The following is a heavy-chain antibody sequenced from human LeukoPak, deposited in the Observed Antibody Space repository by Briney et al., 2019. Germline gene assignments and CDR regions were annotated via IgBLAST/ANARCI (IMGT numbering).Heavy chain of an antibody. Sequence: PGGSLRLSCAASGFTFDDYAMHWVRQAPGKGLEWVAVIWYDGSNKYYADSVKGRFTISRDNSKNTLYLQMNSLRAEDTAVYYCARELGYYDSSGYPEYWGQGTLVTVSS. D-gene: IGHD3-22*01. CDR2: IWYDGSNK. CDR3: ARELGYYDSSGYPEY. CDR1: GFTFDDYA. J-gene: IGHJ4*02. V-gene: IGHV3-33*08.